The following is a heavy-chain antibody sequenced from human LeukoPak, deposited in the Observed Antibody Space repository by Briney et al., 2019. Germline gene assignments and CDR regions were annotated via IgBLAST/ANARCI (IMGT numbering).Heavy chain of an antibody. CDR3: ARDQATSGGGLDS. CDR1: GFTVSGTH. V-gene: IGHV3-53*01. CDR2: IYTGGTT. Sequence: AGGSLRLSCAASGFTVSGTHMSWVRQAPGKGLEWVSAIYTGGTTYYSDSVEGRFTISRDKSKNTLYLQMDSLRVEDTAVYYCARDQATSGGGLDSWGQGTLVTLSS. D-gene: IGHD3-16*01. J-gene: IGHJ4*02.